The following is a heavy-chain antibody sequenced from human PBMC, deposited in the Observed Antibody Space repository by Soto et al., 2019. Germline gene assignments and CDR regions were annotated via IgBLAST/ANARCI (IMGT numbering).Heavy chain of an antibody. CDR1: GFTFSSYS. CDR2: ISSSSSYI. Sequence: PGGSLRLSCAASGFTFSSYSMNWVRQAPGKGLAWVSSISSSSSYIYYADSVKGRFTISRDNAKNSLYLQMNSLRADDTAVYYCARDTGLGYYYDSSGYLDYWGQGTLVTVSS. D-gene: IGHD3-22*01. J-gene: IGHJ4*02. CDR3: ARDTGLGYYYDSSGYLDY. V-gene: IGHV3-21*01.